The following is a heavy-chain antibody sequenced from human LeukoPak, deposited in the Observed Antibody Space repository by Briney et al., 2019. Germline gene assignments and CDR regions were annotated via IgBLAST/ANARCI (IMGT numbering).Heavy chain of an antibody. V-gene: IGHV4-59*01. CDR3: ARDPSTFYFDY. CDR1: GGSISSYY. CDR2: IYSSGNT. J-gene: IGHJ4*02. Sequence: SETLSLTCTVSGGSISSYYWSWIRQPPGKGLEWIGYIYSSGNTDYNPSLKSRVTISIDASKSQFSLKLSSVTAADTAIYYCARDPSTFYFDYWGQGALVTVSS. D-gene: IGHD3-16*01.